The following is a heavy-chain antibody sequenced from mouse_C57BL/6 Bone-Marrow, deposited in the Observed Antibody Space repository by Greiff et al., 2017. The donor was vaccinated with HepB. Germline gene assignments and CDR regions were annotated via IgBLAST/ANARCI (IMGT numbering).Heavy chain of an antibody. Sequence: VQLQQSGPELVKPGASVKISCKASGYTFTDYYMNWVKQSHGKSLEWIGDINPNNGGTSYNQKFKGKATLTVDKSSSTAYMELRSLTSEDSAVYYCARRDIYDGYYGYFDYWGQGTTLTVSS. CDR3: ARRDIYDGYYGYFDY. J-gene: IGHJ2*01. V-gene: IGHV1-26*01. CDR2: INPNNGGT. CDR1: GYTFTDYY. D-gene: IGHD2-3*01.